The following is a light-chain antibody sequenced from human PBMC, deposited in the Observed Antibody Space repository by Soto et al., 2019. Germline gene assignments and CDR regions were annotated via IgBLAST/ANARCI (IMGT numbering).Light chain of an antibody. CDR1: QSVSSSY. V-gene: IGKV3-20*01. CDR3: QKYNSAPLT. CDR2: GAS. J-gene: IGKJ4*01. Sequence: ENVLTQSPGTLSLSPGERATLSCRASQSVSSSYLAWYQQKPGQAPRLLIYGASSRATGIPDRFSGSGSGTDFTLTISSLQPEDVAAYYCQKYNSAPLTFGGGTKVDI.